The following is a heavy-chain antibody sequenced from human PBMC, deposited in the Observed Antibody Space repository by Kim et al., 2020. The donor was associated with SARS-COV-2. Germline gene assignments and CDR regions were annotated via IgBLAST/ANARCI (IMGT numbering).Heavy chain of an antibody. CDR2: EK. Sequence: EKYYVESVKGRFSISRDNAKNSLYLQMNSLRAEDTAVYYCARVRSSDDDYWGQGTLVTVSS. CDR3: ARVRSSDDDY. J-gene: IGHJ4*02. V-gene: IGHV3-7*01. D-gene: IGHD6-19*01.